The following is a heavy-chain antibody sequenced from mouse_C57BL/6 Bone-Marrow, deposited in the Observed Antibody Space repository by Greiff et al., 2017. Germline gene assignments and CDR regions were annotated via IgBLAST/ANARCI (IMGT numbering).Heavy chain of an antibody. D-gene: IGHD1-1*01. CDR2: INSDGSST. CDR3: SRGEWNYYGSSWFAY. V-gene: IGHV5-16*01. Sequence: EVQLVESEGGLVQPGSSVKLSCTASGFTFSDYYMAWVSQVPEKGLEWVANINSDGSSTYYLEYLKSRFIISRDNAKNILYLQMSSLRTEDTATYYCSRGEWNYYGSSWFAYWGHGTLVTVSA. CDR1: GFTFSDYY. J-gene: IGHJ3*01.